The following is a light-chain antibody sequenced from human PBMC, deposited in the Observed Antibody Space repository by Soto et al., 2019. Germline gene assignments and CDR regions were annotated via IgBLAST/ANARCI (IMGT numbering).Light chain of an antibody. CDR3: QTWGPGIVV. CDR1: SGHSTYA. V-gene: IGLV4-69*01. CDR2: VNNDGSH. Sequence: QLVLTQLPSASASLGASVKLTCTLSSGHSTYAIAWHQQQPETGPRYLMRVNNDGSHNRGDGIPDRFSGSSSGSERSLTISNLQSEDEADYYCQTWGPGIVVFGGGTKVTVL. J-gene: IGLJ2*01.